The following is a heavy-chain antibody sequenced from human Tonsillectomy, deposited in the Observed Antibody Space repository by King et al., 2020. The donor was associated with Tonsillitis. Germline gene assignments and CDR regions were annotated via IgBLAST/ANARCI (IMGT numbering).Heavy chain of an antibody. CDR3: AKDQPTCYDSSCPSAAFDI. CDR1: GFTFSSYG. J-gene: IGHJ3*02. D-gene: IGHD3-22*01. CDR2: ISYDGSNK. V-gene: IGHV3-30*18. Sequence: VQLVESGGGVVQPGRSLRLSCAASGFTFSSYGMHWVRQAPGKGREWVAVISYDGSNKYYADSVKGRFTISRDNSKNTLYLQMNSLRAEDTAVYYCAKDQPTCYDSSCPSAAFDIWGQGTMVTVSS.